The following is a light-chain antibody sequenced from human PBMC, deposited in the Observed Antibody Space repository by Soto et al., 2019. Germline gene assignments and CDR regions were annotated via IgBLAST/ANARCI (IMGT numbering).Light chain of an antibody. J-gene: IGLJ2*01. V-gene: IGLV3-21*04. CDR2: YDS. CDR3: QVWDSSSDHVV. CDR1: DIGSKS. Sequence: VLTQPPSVSVAPGKTARITCGGNDIGSKSVHWYQQKPGQAPVLVIYYDSDRPSGIPERFSGSNSGNTATLTISRVEAGDEADYYCQVWDSSSDHVVFGGGTKVTVL.